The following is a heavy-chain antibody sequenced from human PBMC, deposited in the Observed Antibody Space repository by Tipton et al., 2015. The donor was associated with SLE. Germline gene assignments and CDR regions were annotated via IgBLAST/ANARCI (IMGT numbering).Heavy chain of an antibody. D-gene: IGHD1-26*01. CDR1: GFLVSNNY. V-gene: IGHV3-33*06. CDR3: AKDEGAMSEYFDF. J-gene: IGHJ4*02. Sequence: SLRLSCAASGFLVSNNYMTWVRHAPGKGLEWVAVIWYDGINKFYADSVEGRFTISKDNSKNTLYLQLNSLRDEDTAIYYCAKDEGAMSEYFDFWGQGTLVTVSS. CDR2: IWYDGINK.